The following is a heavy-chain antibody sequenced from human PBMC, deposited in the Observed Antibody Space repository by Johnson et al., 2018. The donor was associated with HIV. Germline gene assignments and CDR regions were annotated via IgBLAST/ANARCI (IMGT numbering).Heavy chain of an antibody. J-gene: IGHJ3*02. CDR3: ARFGDMATSFHGFDI. D-gene: IGHD5-24*01. CDR1: GFTFTNAW. CDR2: IKRKTDGETT. V-gene: IGHV3-15*01. Sequence: VQPVASGGGLVKPEGSLRLSCAAPGFTFTNAWMHWVRQAPGKGLEWVGRIKRKTDGETTDYNTPVKGRFTISRDNAKNSLHLQMNSLRAEDTAVYYCARFGDMATSFHGFDIWGQGTMVTVSS.